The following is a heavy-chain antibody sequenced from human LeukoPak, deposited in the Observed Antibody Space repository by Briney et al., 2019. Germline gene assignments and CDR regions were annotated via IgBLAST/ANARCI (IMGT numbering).Heavy chain of an antibody. J-gene: IGHJ5*02. V-gene: IGHV4-39*07. D-gene: IGHD3-3*01. CDR1: GGSISSSSYY. CDR2: IYYSGST. CDR3: ARRYYDFWSGYYFRGGFDP. Sequence: SETLSLTCTVSGGSISSSSYYWGWLRQPPGKGLEWIGSIYYSGSTYYNPSLESRVTISVDTSKNQFSLKLSSVTAADTAVYYCARRYYDFWSGYYFRGGFDPWGQGTLVTVSS.